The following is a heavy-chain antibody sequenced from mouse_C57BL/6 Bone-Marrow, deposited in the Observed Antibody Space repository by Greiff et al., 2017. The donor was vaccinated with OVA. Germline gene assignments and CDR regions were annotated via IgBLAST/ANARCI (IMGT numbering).Heavy chain of an antibody. V-gene: IGHV1-82*01. Sequence: VQLQQSGPELVKPGASVKISCKASGYAFSSSWMNWVKQRPGKGLEWIGRIYPGDGDTNYNGKFKGKATLTADKSSSTAYMQLSSLTSEDSAVYFCARGSSHYAMDYWGQGTSVTVSS. CDR2: IYPGDGDT. CDR1: GYAFSSSW. CDR3: ARGSSHYAMDY. D-gene: IGHD1-1*01. J-gene: IGHJ4*01.